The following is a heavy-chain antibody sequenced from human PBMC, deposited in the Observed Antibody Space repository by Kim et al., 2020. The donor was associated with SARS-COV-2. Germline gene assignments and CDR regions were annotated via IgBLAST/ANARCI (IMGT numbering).Heavy chain of an antibody. D-gene: IGHD3-22*01. J-gene: IGHJ3*02. Sequence: GGSLRLSCAASGFTFSNAWMSWVRQAPGKGLEWVGRITSKTDGGTTDYAAPVEGRFTISRDDSKNTLYLQMNSLKTEDTAVYYCTTGLITLIVETLPYAFDIWGQGTMVTVSS. CDR1: GFTFSNAW. CDR3: TTGLITLIVETLPYAFDI. V-gene: IGHV3-15*01. CDR2: ITSKTDGGTT.